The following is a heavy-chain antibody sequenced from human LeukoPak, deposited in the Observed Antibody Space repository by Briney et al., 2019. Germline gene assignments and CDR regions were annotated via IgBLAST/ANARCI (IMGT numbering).Heavy chain of an antibody. CDR3: ARGALKRELPPIRARKSYCFDY. CDR1: SGSPCNLY. Sequence: PETLSLTWAVYSGSPCNLYTSWVRPPPGEWLEWIWEIILRGSTNKNPSFKRRVTISVDTSKNHLSLKLRSVTAADTAVYYCARGALKRELPPIRARKSYCFDYWGQG. CDR2: IILRGST. D-gene: IGHD1-7*01. V-gene: IGHV4-34*01. J-gene: IGHJ4*02.